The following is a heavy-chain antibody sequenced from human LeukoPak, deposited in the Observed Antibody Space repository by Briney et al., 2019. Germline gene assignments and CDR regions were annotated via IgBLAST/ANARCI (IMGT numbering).Heavy chain of an antibody. V-gene: IGHV3-53*01. CDR2: IYSGGST. CDR3: ARALDNYGSGSPYYYYGMDV. CDR1: GFTVSGNY. J-gene: IGHJ6*02. D-gene: IGHD3-10*01. Sequence: PGGSLRLSCAASGFTVSGNYMSWVRQAPGKGLEWVSVIYSGGSTYYADSVKGRFTISRDNSKNTLYLQMNSLRAEDTAVYYCARALDNYGSGSPYYYYGMDVWGQGTTVTVSS.